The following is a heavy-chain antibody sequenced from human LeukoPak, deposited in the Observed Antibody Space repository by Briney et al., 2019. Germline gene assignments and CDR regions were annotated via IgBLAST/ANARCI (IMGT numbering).Heavy chain of an antibody. D-gene: IGHD6-13*01. V-gene: IGHV4-39*07. CDR2: IYYSGST. CDR3: ARDPQVSAAGTSPPPMDV. Sequence: SETLSLTCTVSGGSISSSSYYWGWIRQPPGKRLEWIGSIYYSGSTYYNPSLKSRVTISVDTSKNQFSLKLSSVTAADTAVYYCARDPQVSAAGTSPPPMDVWGKGTTVTVSS. J-gene: IGHJ6*03. CDR1: GGSISSSSYY.